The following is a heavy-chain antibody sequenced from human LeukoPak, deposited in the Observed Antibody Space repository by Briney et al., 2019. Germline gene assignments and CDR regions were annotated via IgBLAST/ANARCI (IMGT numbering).Heavy chain of an antibody. J-gene: IGHJ5*02. Sequence: GGSLRLSCAASGLTFSSYGMHWVRQAPGMGLEGVAFIRYDGSNHHYADSVKGRFTISHDTSKTPLYLQMNGLRSENTAVYYCPKDLASWGGGTVVSVSS. V-gene: IGHV3-30*02. CDR1: GLTFSSYG. CDR2: IRYDGSNH. CDR3: PKDLAS.